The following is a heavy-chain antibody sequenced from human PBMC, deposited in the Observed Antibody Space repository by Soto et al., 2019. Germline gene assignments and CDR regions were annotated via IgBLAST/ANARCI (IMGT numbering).Heavy chain of an antibody. D-gene: IGHD1-26*01. CDR3: ARTPYSGSYELEY. Sequence: GGSLRLSCAASGFTFSTFAMSWVRQAPGKGLEWVSAISASGGSTYYADSVKGRFTISRDNSNNTLYLQMNSLRAEDTAVYYCARTPYSGSYELEYWGQGTLVTVSS. V-gene: IGHV3-23*01. J-gene: IGHJ4*02. CDR2: ISASGGST. CDR1: GFTFSTFA.